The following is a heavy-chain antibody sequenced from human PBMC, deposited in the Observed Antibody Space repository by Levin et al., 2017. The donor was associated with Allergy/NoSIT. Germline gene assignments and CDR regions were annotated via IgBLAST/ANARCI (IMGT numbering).Heavy chain of an antibody. CDR1: GITFSNAW. J-gene: IGHJ4*02. D-gene: IGHD6-13*01. V-gene: IGHV3-15*01. Sequence: GESLKISCAASGITFSNAWMSWARQAPGKGLEWVGRIKSKADGGTTEYAAHGKGRFTISRDDSKNTLYLQMNILKTDDPAVYFCTTYRTSLYYFDYWRQGTLVTVSS. CDR2: IKSKADGGTT. CDR3: TTYRTSLYYFDY.